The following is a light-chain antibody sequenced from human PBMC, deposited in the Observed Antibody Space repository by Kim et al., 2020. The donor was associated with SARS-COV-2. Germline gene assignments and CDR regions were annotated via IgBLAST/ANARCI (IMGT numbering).Light chain of an antibody. CDR1: QSISSY. CDR2: AAS. Sequence: SASVGDRVTIPCRASQSISSYLAWYQQKPGKAPKLLIYAASTLQSGVPSRFSGSGSGTEFTLTISSLQPEDFATYYCQQLNSYPTFGQGTRLEIK. J-gene: IGKJ5*01. CDR3: QQLNSYPT. V-gene: IGKV1-9*01.